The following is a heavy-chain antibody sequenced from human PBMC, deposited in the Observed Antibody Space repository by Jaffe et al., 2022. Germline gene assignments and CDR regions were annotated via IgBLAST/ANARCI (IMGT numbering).Heavy chain of an antibody. J-gene: IGHJ4*02. CDR2: ISGSGGST. Sequence: EVQLLESGGGLVQPGGSLRLSCAASGFTFSSYAMSWVRQAPGKGLEWVSAISGSGGSTYYADSVKGRFTISRDNSKNTLYLQMNSLRAEDTAVYYCAKDAKYYDILPSPDFDYWGQGTLVTVSS. CDR1: GFTFSSYA. D-gene: IGHD3-9*01. V-gene: IGHV3-23*01. CDR3: AKDAKYYDILPSPDFDY.